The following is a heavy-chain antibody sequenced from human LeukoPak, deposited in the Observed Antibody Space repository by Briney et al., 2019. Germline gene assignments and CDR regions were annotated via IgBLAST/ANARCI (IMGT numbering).Heavy chain of an antibody. CDR2: ISWDGGST. J-gene: IGHJ4*02. CDR1: GFTLADYA. CDR3: AKEGGQHLALDN. V-gene: IGHV3-43D*03. Sequence: GGSLRLSCAASGFTLADYAMHWVRQAPGKGLEWVCLISWDGGSTYYADSVKGRFTISRDNSKNSLYLQMNSLRSEDTALYYCAKEGGQHLALDNWGQGTLVTVSS. D-gene: IGHD6-13*01.